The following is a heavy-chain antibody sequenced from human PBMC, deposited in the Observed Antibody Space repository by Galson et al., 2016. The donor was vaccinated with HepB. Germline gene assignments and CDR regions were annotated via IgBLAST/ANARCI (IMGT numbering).Heavy chain of an antibody. D-gene: IGHD6-19*01. Sequence: SLRLSCAASGFSFSGSWMSWVRQAPGKGLECVANINDHGGTKYYVDSVKGRFTISRDNAKNSLYLQMDSLRDDDTAVYYCVRDGGWYAWFDPWGQGTLVTVSS. V-gene: IGHV3-7*03. J-gene: IGHJ5*02. CDR1: GFSFSGSW. CDR2: INDHGGTK. CDR3: VRDGGWYAWFDP.